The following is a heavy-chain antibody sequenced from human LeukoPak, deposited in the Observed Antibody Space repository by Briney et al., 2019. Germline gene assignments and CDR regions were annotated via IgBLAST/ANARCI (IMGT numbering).Heavy chain of an antibody. Sequence: PSETLSLTCTVSGGSISSSSYYWGWIRQPPGKGLEWIGSIYYSGSTYYNPSLKSRVTISVDTSKNQFSLKLSSVTAADTAVYYCARERMDTAMDSWGQGTLVTVYS. CDR1: GGSISSSSYY. CDR3: ARERMDTAMDS. D-gene: IGHD5-18*01. V-gene: IGHV4-39*01. CDR2: IYYSGST. J-gene: IGHJ4*02.